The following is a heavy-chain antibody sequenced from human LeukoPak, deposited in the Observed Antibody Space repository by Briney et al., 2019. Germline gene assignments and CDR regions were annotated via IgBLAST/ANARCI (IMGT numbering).Heavy chain of an antibody. V-gene: IGHV4-38-2*02. CDR1: GYSISSGYY. D-gene: IGHD2-2*01. CDR3: ARDSRDIVVVPPALRVPFDP. Sequence: PSETLSLTCTVSGYSISSGYYWGWIRQPPGKGLEWIGIIYHSGSTYYNPSLKSRVTISVDTSKNQFSLKLSSVTAADTAVYYCARDSRDIVVVPPALRVPFDPWGQGTLVTVSS. CDR2: IYHSGST. J-gene: IGHJ5*02.